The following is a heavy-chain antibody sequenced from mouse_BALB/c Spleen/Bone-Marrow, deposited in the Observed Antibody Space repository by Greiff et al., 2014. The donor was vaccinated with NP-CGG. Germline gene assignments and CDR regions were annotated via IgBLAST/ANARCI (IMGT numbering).Heavy chain of an antibody. CDR2: ISSGSSTI. D-gene: IGHD3-2*02. J-gene: IGHJ3*01. CDR3: AIRAY. CDR1: GFTFSSFG. Sequence: DVHLVESGGGLVLPGGSRKLSCAASGFTFSSFGMHWVRQAPEKGLEWVAYISSGSSTIYYADTVKGRFTISRDNPKNTLFLQMTSLRSEDTAMYYCAIRAYWGQGTLVTVSA. V-gene: IGHV5-17*02.